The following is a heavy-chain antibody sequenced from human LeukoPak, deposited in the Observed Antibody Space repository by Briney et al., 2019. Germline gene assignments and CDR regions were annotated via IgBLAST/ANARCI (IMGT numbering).Heavy chain of an antibody. J-gene: IGHJ6*02. CDR2: INHSGST. CDR1: GGSFSGYY. Sequence: SETLSLTCAVYGGSFSGYYWSWIRQPPGKGLEWIGEINHSGSTNYNPSLKSRVTISVDTSKNQFSLKLSSVTAADTAVYYCARGRSSGWNKSYYYYGMDVWGQGTLVTVSS. V-gene: IGHV4-34*01. CDR3: ARGRSSGWNKSYYYYGMDV. D-gene: IGHD6-19*01.